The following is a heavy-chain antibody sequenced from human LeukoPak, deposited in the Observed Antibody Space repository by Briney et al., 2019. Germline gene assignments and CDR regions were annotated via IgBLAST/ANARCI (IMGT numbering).Heavy chain of an antibody. Sequence: SETLSLTCTVSGGSVTGYYWNWIRQSPGKGLEWIGYIYYTGSTKYNPSFTSRVTISVDTSKNRISLKLSSVTAADTAVYYCARERDSTYYAQGLFHLWGQGTLVTVSS. CDR3: ARERDSTYYAQGLFHL. CDR1: GGSVTGYY. J-gene: IGHJ5*02. CDR2: IYYTGST. D-gene: IGHD3-16*01. V-gene: IGHV4-59*02.